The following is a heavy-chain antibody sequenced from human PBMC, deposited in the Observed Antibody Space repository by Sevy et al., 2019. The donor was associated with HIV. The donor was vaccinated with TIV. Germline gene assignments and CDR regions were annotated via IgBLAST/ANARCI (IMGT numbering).Heavy chain of an antibody. D-gene: IGHD1-1*01. Sequence: SETLSLTCTFSGGSISSSSYYWGWIRQPPGKGLEWIGSIYYSGSTYYNPSLKSRVTISVDTSKNQFSLKLSSVTAADTAVYYCARGNRGSNRWLQLGYWGQGTLVTVSS. CDR3: ARGNRGSNRWLQLGY. J-gene: IGHJ4*02. CDR2: IYYSGST. CDR1: GGSISSSSYY. V-gene: IGHV4-39*01.